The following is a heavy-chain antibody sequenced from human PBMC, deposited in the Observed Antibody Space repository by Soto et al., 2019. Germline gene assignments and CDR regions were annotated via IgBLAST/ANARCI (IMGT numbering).Heavy chain of an antibody. D-gene: IGHD3-9*01. CDR3: AREGYDILTGYPYYFDY. J-gene: IGHJ4*02. V-gene: IGHV1-69*13. Sequence: SVKVSCKASGGTFSSYAISWVRQAPGQGLEWMGGIIPIFGTANYAQKFQGRVTITADESTSTAYMELSSLRSEDTAVYYCAREGYDILTGYPYYFDYWGQGTLVTAPQ. CDR1: GGTFSSYA. CDR2: IIPIFGTA.